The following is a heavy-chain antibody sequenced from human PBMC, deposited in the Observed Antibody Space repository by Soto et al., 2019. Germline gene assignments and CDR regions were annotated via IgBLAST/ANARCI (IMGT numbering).Heavy chain of an antibody. CDR1: GGTFGSYT. V-gene: IGHV1-69*02. CDR3: ARALSGTTGTTGAFDI. Sequence: QVQLVQSGTEVKKPGSSVKVSCKASGGTFGSYTINWLRQAPGQGLEWMGRIIPVLNIANYAQKFQGRVTITXXKXTXXAYMELNSVRSEDTAVYYCARALSGTTGTTGAFDIWGQGTMVTVSS. J-gene: IGHJ3*02. CDR2: IIPVLNIA. D-gene: IGHD1-1*01.